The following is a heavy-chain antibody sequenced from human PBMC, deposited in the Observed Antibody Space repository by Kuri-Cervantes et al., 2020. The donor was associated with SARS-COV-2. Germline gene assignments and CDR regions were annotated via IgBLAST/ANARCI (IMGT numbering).Heavy chain of an antibody. CDR1: GDTFSSYD. Sequence: ASVNVSCKASGDTFSSYDINWVRQATGQGLEWMGWMNPSSGDTKIAQKFQGRVTMTRDTSISTAYMELSSLTSEDTAIYYCYCAPKEGFDSWGQGTLVTVSS. D-gene: IGHD2-21*01. J-gene: IGHJ4*02. V-gene: IGHV1-8*02. CDR2: MNPSSGDT. CDR3: YCAPKEGFDS.